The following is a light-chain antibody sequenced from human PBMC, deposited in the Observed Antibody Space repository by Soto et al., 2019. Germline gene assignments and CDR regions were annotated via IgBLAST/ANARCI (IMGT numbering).Light chain of an antibody. CDR1: SGHSSYA. CDR2: LNSDGSH. V-gene: IGLV4-69*01. J-gene: IGLJ3*02. CDR3: QTWGTGILV. Sequence: QPVLTQSPSASASLGASVKLTCALSSGHSSYAIAWHQQQPEKGPRALMKLNSDGSHTRGDGIPDRFSDSSSGAERYLTISSLQSEDEADYYCQTWGTGILVFGGGTKVTVL.